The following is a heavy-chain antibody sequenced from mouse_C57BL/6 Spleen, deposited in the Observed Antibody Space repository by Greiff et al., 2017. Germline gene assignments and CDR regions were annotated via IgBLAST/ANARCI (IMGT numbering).Heavy chain of an antibody. D-gene: IGHD1-1*01. CDR2: IDPSDSET. CDR3: ARRKFITTVVGYFDV. V-gene: IGHV1-52*01. J-gene: IGHJ1*03. Sequence: QVQLQQPGAELVRPGSSVKLSCKASGYTFTSYWMHWVKQRPIQGLEWIGNIDPSDSETHYNQKFKDKATLTVDKSSSTAYMQLSSLTSEDSAVYYCARRKFITTVVGYFDVWGTGTTVTVSS. CDR1: GYTFTSYW.